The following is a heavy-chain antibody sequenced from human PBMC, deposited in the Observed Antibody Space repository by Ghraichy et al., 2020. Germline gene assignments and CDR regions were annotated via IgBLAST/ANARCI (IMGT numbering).Heavy chain of an antibody. CDR2: IWYDGSNK. Sequence: GGSLRLSCSASGFTLSRYGMHWVRQAPGKGLEWVAVIWYDGSNKYYGDSVKGRFIISRDNSKNTLYLQLNSLRAEDTAVYYCARDLGGGYPKFLDYWGQGTLITVSS. J-gene: IGHJ4*02. V-gene: IGHV3-33*01. D-gene: IGHD3-16*01. CDR1: GFTLSRYG. CDR3: ARDLGGGYPKFLDY.